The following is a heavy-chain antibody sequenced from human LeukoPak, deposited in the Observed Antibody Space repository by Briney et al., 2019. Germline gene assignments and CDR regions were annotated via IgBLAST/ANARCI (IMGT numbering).Heavy chain of an antibody. J-gene: IGHJ4*02. CDR1: GYTFTGYY. CDR3: ARATGAEYYYDSSGPDY. Sequence: ASVKVSCKASGYTFTGYYMHWVRQAPGQGLEWMGWINPNSGGTNYAQKFQGRVTMTRDTSISTAYMELSRLRSDDTAVYYCARATGAEYYYDSSGPDYWGQGTLVTVSS. V-gene: IGHV1-2*02. CDR2: INPNSGGT. D-gene: IGHD3-22*01.